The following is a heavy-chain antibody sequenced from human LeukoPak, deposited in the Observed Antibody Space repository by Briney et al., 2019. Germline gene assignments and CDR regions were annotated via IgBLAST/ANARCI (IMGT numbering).Heavy chain of an antibody. CDR3: ASLLTYYYNSRGFGGGVFVV. D-gene: IGHD3-22*01. Sequence: GGSLRLSCAASGFTFSSYSMNWVRQAPGKGLEWVSSISSSSSYIYYADSVKGRFTISRDNAKNSLYLQMNSLRAEDTAVYYFASLLTYYYNSRGFGGGVFVVWGKGKRVPV. V-gene: IGHV3-21*01. J-gene: IGHJ6*03. CDR1: GFTFSSYS. CDR2: ISSSSSYI.